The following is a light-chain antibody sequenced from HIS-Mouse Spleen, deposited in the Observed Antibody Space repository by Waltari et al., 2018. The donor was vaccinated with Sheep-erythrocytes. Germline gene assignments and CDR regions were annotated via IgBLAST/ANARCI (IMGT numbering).Light chain of an antibody. CDR3: QQRSNWYT. J-gene: IGKJ2*01. CDR2: DAS. Sequence: EIVLTQSPATLSLSPGERATLPCRASQSVSSYLAWYQQKPGQAPRLLIYDASNRATGIPVRFSGSGSGTDFTLTISSLEPEDFAVYYCQQRSNWYTFGQGTKLEIK. V-gene: IGKV3-11*01. CDR1: QSVSSY.